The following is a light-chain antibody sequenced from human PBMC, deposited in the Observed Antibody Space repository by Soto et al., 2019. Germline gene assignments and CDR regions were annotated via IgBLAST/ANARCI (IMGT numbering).Light chain of an antibody. CDR1: QSVSSGY. Sequence: IVFTQSPGTLSLSPGERATLSCRARQSVSSGYLAWYQQKPGQAPRLLIYGASTRATGIPDRFSGSGSGTDFTLTISRLEPEDFAVYYCQQYSSSPSITFGQGTRLEIK. CDR3: QQYSSSPSIT. V-gene: IGKV3-20*01. J-gene: IGKJ5*01. CDR2: GAS.